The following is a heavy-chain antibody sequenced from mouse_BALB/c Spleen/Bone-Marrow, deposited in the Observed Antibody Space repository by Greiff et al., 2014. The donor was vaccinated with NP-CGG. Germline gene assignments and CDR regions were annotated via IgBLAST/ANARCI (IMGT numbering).Heavy chain of an antibody. J-gene: IGHJ4*01. CDR2: ISNGGGST. V-gene: IGHV5-12*02. D-gene: IGHD1-2*01. Sequence: LQQSGGGLVQPGGSLKLSCATSGFTFSDYYMYWVRQTPEKRLEWVAYISNGGGSTYYPDTVKGRFTISRDNAKNTLYLQMSRLKSEDTATYYCARGGDSLLRLRSMDYWGQGTSVTVSS. CDR3: ARGGDSLLRLRSMDY. CDR1: GFTFSDYY.